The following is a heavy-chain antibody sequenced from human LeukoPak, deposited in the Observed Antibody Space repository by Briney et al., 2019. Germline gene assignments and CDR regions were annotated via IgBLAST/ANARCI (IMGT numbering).Heavy chain of an antibody. CDR3: ARQKYLRGPDVEYFDY. CDR1: GFAFSSYT. Sequence: GGALRLSCAASGFAFSSYTMNWVRPAPGKGREWVSIISSGSSYIHYADSVKGRFTISRDNAKNSLYLQMNSLRAEDTAVYYCARQKYLRGPDVEYFDYWGQGTLVTVSS. D-gene: IGHD5/OR15-5a*01. CDR2: ISSGSSYI. V-gene: IGHV3-21*01. J-gene: IGHJ4*02.